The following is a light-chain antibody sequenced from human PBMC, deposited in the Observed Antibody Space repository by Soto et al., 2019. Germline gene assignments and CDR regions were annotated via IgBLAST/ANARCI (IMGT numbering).Light chain of an antibody. CDR2: AAS. Sequence: DIQMTQSPSSLSASVGDRVTITCRASQGISNYLAWYQQKPGKVPKLLIYAASTLQSGVPSRFSGSGSGTDFTLTSSSLQPEDVATYYCQKYNSASSFGPGTKVDIK. CDR3: QKYNSASS. CDR1: QGISNY. V-gene: IGKV1-27*01. J-gene: IGKJ3*01.